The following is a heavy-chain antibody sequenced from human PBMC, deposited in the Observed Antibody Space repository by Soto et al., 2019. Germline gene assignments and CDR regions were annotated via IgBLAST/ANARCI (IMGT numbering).Heavy chain of an antibody. D-gene: IGHD4-17*01. CDR1: GVSVSSAGYY. V-gene: IGHV4-31*03. Sequence: SETLSLTCTVSGVSVSSAGYYWTWSRQPPGKGLEWMGYISYSGSTYYNPSLKSRITISLDTSKSQFSLKLTSVTAADAATYFCARVNADSSSHYYGLDAWGQGTTVTVSS. CDR2: ISYSGST. J-gene: IGHJ6*02. CDR3: ARVNADSSSHYYGLDA.